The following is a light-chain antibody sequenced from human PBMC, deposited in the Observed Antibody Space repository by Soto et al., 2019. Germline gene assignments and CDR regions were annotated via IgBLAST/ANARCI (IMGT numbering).Light chain of an antibody. Sequence: EIVLTQSPATLSFSPVEIATLSCSASQRINGYLAWYQHKPGQAPRLLVSDAPNRATGIPDRFSGSGSGTDFTLTISRLEPEDFAVYYCQQYGSSPWTFGQGTKVDIK. CDR2: DAP. CDR3: QQYGSSPWT. J-gene: IGKJ1*01. CDR1: QRINGY. V-gene: IGKV3-20*01.